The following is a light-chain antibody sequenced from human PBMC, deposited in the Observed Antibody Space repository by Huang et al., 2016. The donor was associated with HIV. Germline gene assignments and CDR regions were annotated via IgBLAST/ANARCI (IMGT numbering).Light chain of an antibody. Sequence: DIQMTQSPSSLSASVGDSVTITCRASRDIRNSLAWYQQKPGTAPKLLIYAASRLESGVPSSVRGSGSGTEYTLTITRLQPEDVATYYCQHYFDVPLTFGGGTKVEL. V-gene: IGKV1-NL1*01. CDR1: RDIRNS. CDR2: AAS. CDR3: QHYFDVPLT. J-gene: IGKJ4*01.